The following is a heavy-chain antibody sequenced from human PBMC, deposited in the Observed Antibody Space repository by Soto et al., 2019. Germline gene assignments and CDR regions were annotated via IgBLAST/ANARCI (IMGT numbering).Heavy chain of an antibody. J-gene: IGHJ6*02. CDR2: IYHSGST. CDR3: ARARGKVWYYGSGSYYYYYGMDV. V-gene: IGHV4-30-2*01. CDR1: GGSISSGGYS. D-gene: IGHD3-10*01. Sequence: ASETLSLTCAVSGGSISSGGYSWSWIRQPPGKGLEWIGYIYHSGSTYYNPSLKSRVTISVDRSKNQFSLKLSSVTAADTAVYYCARARGKVWYYGSGSYYYYYGMDVWGQGTTVTVSS.